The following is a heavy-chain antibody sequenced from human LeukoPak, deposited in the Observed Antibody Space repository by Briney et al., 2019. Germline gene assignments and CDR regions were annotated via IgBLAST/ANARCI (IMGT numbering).Heavy chain of an antibody. CDR1: GGSISSYY. J-gene: IGHJ4*02. CDR3: ARGLYYDVLTVFDY. V-gene: IGHV4-59*01. D-gene: IGHD3-9*01. CDR2: IYYSGST. Sequence: SETLSLTCTVSGGSISSYYWSWIRQPPGKGLEWIGYIYYSGSTNYNPSLKSRVTISVDTSKNQFSLKLSSVTAADTAVYYCARGLYYDVLTVFDYWGQGTLVTVSS.